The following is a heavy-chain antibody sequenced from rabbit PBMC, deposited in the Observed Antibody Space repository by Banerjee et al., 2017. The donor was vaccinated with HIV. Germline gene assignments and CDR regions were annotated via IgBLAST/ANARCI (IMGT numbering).Heavy chain of an antibody. CDR3: ARDRGYDDYGDSPRLDL. CDR1: GIDFSSYG. D-gene: IGHD2-1*01. CDR2: IYPDYGST. J-gene: IGHJ3*01. Sequence: QEQLVESGGGLVTLGGSLKLSCKAFGIDFSSYGISWVRQAPGKGLEWIAYIYPDYGSTDYASWVNGRFTISLDNAQNTVFLQMTSLTAADTATYFCARDRGYDDYGDSPRLDLWGQGTLVTVS. V-gene: IGHV1S47*01.